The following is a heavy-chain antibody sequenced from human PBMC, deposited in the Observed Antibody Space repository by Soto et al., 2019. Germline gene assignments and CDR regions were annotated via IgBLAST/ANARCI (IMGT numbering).Heavy chain of an antibody. D-gene: IGHD3-22*01. CDR3: ARRPYYYDSSGLDY. CDR2: ISYDGSNK. J-gene: IGHJ4*02. Sequence: GGSLRLSCAASGFTFSSYGMHWVRQAPGKGLEWVAVISYDGSNKYYADSVKGRFTISRDNSKNTLYLQMNSLRAEDTAVYYCARRPYYYDSSGLDYWGQGTLVTVSS. V-gene: IGHV3-30*03. CDR1: GFTFSSYG.